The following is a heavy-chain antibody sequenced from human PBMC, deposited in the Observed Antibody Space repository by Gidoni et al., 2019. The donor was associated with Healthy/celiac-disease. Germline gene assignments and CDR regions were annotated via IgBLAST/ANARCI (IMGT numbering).Heavy chain of an antibody. D-gene: IGHD2-21*02. J-gene: IGHJ3*02. Sequence: QVQLQQWGAGLLKPSETLSLTCAVYGGSFSGYYWSWIRQPPGKGLEWIGEINHSGSINYNPSLKSRVTISVDTSKNQFSLKLSSVTAADTAVYYCARIQGVRAKGDPRGAFDIWGQGTMVTVSS. CDR3: ARIQGVRAKGDPRGAFDI. V-gene: IGHV4-34*01. CDR2: INHSGSI. CDR1: GGSFSGYY.